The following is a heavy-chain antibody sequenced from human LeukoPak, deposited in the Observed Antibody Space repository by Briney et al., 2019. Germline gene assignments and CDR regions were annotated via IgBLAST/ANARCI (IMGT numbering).Heavy chain of an antibody. V-gene: IGHV3-7*03. CDR2: IKQDASEK. D-gene: IGHD2-2*01. CDR1: GFTFGTYW. J-gene: IGHJ4*02. Sequence: GGSLRLSCAASGFTFGTYWMSWVRQAPGKGLEWVANIKQDASEKYYVDSVRGRFTVSRDNAKNLMYLQMSNLRVEDTAVYYCARDYEEACSSDISRCLRFDYWGQGILVTVSS. CDR3: ARDYEEACSSDISRCLRFDY.